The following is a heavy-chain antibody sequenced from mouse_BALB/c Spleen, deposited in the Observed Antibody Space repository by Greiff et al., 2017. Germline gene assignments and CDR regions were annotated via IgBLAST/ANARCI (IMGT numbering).Heavy chain of an antibody. CDR2: IDPFNGGT. J-gene: IGHJ2*01. CDR1: GYSFTSYY. CDR3: AKGRAGYFDY. D-gene: IGHD3-3*01. Sequence: EVQLQQSGPELMKPGASVKISCKASGYSFTSYYMHWVKQSHGKSLEWIGYIDPFNGGTSYNQKFKGKATLTVDKSSSTAYMHLSSLTSEDSAVYYCAKGRAGYFDYWGQGTTLTVSS. V-gene: IGHV1-28*01.